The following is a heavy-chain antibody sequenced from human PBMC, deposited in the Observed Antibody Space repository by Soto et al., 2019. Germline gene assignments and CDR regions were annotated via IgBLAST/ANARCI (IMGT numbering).Heavy chain of an antibody. V-gene: IGHV4-39*01. D-gene: IGHD4-17*01. Sequence: SETLSLTCTVSGGSISSSSYYWGWIRQPPGKGLEWIGSIYYSGSTYYDPSLKSRVTISVDTSKNQFSLKLSSVTAADTAVYYCARQVTTADFDYWGQGTLVTVSS. CDR2: IYYSGST. J-gene: IGHJ4*02. CDR1: GGSISSSSYY. CDR3: ARQVTTADFDY.